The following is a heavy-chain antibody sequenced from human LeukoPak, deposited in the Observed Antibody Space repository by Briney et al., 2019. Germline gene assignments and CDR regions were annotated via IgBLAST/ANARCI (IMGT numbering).Heavy chain of an antibody. CDR3: ALAVAALEAFDI. Sequence: RGSLRLSCAASGFTFTTYAVHWVRQAPGKGLEWLAIMSYDGSNKYYADYVKGRFTVSRDSSKNTVYLQMNSLRVDDTAIYYCALAVAALEAFDIWGQGTMVTVPS. D-gene: IGHD6-19*01. V-gene: IGHV3-30-3*01. CDR1: GFTFTTYA. J-gene: IGHJ3*02. CDR2: MSYDGSNK.